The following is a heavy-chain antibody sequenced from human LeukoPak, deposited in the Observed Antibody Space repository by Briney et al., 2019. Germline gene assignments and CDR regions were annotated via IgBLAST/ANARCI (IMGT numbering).Heavy chain of an antibody. D-gene: IGHD4-17*01. J-gene: IGHJ5*02. Sequence: ASVKVSCKASGYTFTNYFITWVRQAPGQGLEWMGIINPSGGSTSYAQKFQGRVTMTRDMSTSTVYMELRSLRSDDTAVYYCARAFTGYGDYPNWFDPWGQGTLVTVSS. CDR3: ARAFTGYGDYPNWFDP. V-gene: IGHV1-46*01. CDR1: GYTFTNYF. CDR2: INPSGGST.